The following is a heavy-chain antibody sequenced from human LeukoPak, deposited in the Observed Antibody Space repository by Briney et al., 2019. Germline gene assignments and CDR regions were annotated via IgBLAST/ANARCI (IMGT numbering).Heavy chain of an antibody. Sequence: ASVKVSCKASGYTFTGYYMHWVRQAPGQGLEWMGWINPNSGGTNYAQKFLGRVTMTRDTSISTAYMELSRLRSDDTAVYYCARQRRELLGGYYYYYMDVWGKGTTVTISS. CDR2: INPNSGGT. V-gene: IGHV1-2*02. CDR3: ARQRRELLGGYYYYYMDV. D-gene: IGHD1-26*01. J-gene: IGHJ6*03. CDR1: GYTFTGYY.